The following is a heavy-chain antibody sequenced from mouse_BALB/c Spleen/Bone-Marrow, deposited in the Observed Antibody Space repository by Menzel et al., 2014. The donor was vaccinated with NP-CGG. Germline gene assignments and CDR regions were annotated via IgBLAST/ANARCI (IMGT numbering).Heavy chain of an antibody. CDR3: ARSGSSGYHYYAMDY. CDR1: GDSITSGY. D-gene: IGHD3-1*01. J-gene: IGHJ4*01. V-gene: IGHV3-8*02. Sequence: VQLKESGPSLVKPSQTLSLTCSVTGDSITSGYWNWIRKFPGSKLEYMGYISYSGSTYYNPSLKSRISITRDTSKNLYYLQLNSVTTKDTATYYCARSGSSGYHYYAMDYWGQGTSVTVSS. CDR2: ISYSGST.